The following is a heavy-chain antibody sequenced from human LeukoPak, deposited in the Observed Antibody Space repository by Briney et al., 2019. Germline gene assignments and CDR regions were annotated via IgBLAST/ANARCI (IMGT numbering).Heavy chain of an antibody. CDR1: GGSISSSSYY. CDR2: IYYSGST. V-gene: IGHV4-39*01. Sequence: SETLSLTCTVSGGSISSSSYYWGWIRQPPGTGLEWIGSIYYSGSTYYNPSLKSRVTISVDTSKNQFSLKLSSVTAADTAVYYCARQSLSSRYYYGMDVWGQGTTVTVSS. D-gene: IGHD6-13*01. CDR3: ARQSLSSRYYYGMDV. J-gene: IGHJ6*02.